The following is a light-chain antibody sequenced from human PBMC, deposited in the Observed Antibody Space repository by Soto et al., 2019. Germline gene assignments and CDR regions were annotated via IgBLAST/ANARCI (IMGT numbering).Light chain of an antibody. Sequence: DIQMTQSPSSLSASVGDRVTITCQASQDINNYLVWYQQKPGKAPKLLIYDSSKLETGVPSRFSGGASGTDFTFTISGLQPEDAATYYCQQYDILPPTFGQGTKLEIK. V-gene: IGKV1-33*01. CDR1: QDINNY. J-gene: IGKJ2*01. CDR3: QQYDILPPT. CDR2: DSS.